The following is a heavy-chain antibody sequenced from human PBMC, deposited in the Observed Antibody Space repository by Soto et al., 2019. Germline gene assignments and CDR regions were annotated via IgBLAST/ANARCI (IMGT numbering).Heavy chain of an antibody. J-gene: IGHJ6*02. Sequence: GGSLRLSCAASGFTFSRYWMSWARQAPGKGLEWVYNIKQDGSEKYYVDAVKGRFTISRDTAKNSLYLQRNSLRAEDMAVESCARHKWRYYYSGMDVWGQGSTVTVSS. CDR1: GFTFSRYW. CDR3: ARHKWRYYYSGMDV. CDR2: IKQDGSEK. V-gene: IGHV3-7*01. D-gene: IGHD5-12*01.